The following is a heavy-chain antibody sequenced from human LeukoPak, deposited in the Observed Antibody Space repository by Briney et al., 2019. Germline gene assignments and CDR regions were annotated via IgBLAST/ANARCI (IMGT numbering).Heavy chain of an antibody. D-gene: IGHD6-19*01. V-gene: IGHV3-23*01. CDR3: ARGEAYSSGWYPPSHFDY. J-gene: IGHJ4*02. CDR1: GFTFSSYA. CDR2: ISGSGGST. Sequence: GGSLRLSCAASGFTFSSYAMSWVRQAPGKGLEWVSGISGSGGSTYYADSVKGRFTISRDNSKNTLYLQMNSLRAEDTAVYYCARGEAYSSGWYPPSHFDYWGQGTLVTVSS.